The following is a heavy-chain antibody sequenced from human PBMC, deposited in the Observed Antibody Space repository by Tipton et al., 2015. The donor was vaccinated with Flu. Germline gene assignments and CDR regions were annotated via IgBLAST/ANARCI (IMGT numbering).Heavy chain of an antibody. CDR2: INHSGST. CDR1: GGSFSGYY. V-gene: IGHV4-34*01. Sequence: TLSLTCAVYGGSFSGYYWSWIRQPPGKGLEWIGEINHSGSTNYNPSLKSRVTISVDTSKNQFSLKLSSVTAADTAVYYCASLGYSSSWWEAYYYYGMDVWGQGTTVTVSS. CDR3: ASLGYSSSWWEAYYYYGMDV. J-gene: IGHJ6*02. D-gene: IGHD6-13*01.